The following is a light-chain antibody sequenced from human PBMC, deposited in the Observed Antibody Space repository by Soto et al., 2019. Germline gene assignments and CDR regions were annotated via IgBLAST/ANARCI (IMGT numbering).Light chain of an antibody. CDR1: NIGSKS. CDR3: QVWDSSSDHWV. J-gene: IGLJ3*02. V-gene: IGLV3-21*02. Sequence: SYELTQPPSVSVAPGQTARITCGGTNIGSKSVHWYQQKPAQAPVLVVYDDSDRPSGIPERFSGSNSGNTATLTISRVEAGDEADYYCQVWDSSSDHWVFGGGTKLTVL. CDR2: DDS.